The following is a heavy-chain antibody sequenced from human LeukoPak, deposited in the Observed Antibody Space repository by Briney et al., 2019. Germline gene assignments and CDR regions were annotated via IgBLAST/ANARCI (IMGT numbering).Heavy chain of an antibody. J-gene: IGHJ4*02. CDR2: ISGSGDST. Sequence: PGGSLRLSCAASGFTFSSYAMSWVRQAPGKGLEWVSAISGSGDSTYYADSVKGRFTISRDNSKNTLYLQMNSLRAEDTAVYYCAKVLSVLGAADYWGQGTLVTVSS. D-gene: IGHD3-3*01. V-gene: IGHV3-23*01. CDR3: AKVLSVLGAADY. CDR1: GFTFSSYA.